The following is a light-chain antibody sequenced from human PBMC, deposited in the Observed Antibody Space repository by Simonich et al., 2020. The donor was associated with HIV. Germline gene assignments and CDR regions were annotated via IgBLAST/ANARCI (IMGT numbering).Light chain of an antibody. CDR2: VKN. CDR1: NLRSYY. CDR3: NARDSRGNHLG. J-gene: IGLJ3*02. Sequence: SSELTQDPAVSVSLGHTVRITCKEDNLRSYYSSWYQQKTGQAPVVVLYVKNNRPSGIPDRFSGSSSGDTASLTNTGAQAEDEADYYCNARDSRGNHLGFGGWTKLTVL. V-gene: IGLV3-19*01.